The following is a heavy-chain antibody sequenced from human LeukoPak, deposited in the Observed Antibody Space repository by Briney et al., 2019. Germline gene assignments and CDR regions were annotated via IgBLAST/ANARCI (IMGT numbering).Heavy chain of an antibody. CDR2: IYSGGST. Sequence: PGGSLRLSCAVSGFTVSSNYMSWVRQAPGKGLEWVSVIYSGGSTYYADSVKGRFTISRDNSKNTLYLQMNSLTGEDSAVYYCVAVTGRPAGGGVYYWGQGTLVTVSS. CDR3: VAVTGRPAGGGVYY. V-gene: IGHV3-53*01. J-gene: IGHJ4*02. CDR1: GFTVSSNY. D-gene: IGHD6-19*01.